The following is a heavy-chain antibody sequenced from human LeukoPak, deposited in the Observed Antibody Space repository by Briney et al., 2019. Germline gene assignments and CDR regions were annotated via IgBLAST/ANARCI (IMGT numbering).Heavy chain of an antibody. CDR2: IKQDGSEK. J-gene: IGHJ4*02. V-gene: IGHV3-7*01. Sequence: GGSLRLSCAASGFTFSNYWMNWVRQAPGKGLEWVANIKQDGSEKYYVDSVKGRFTISRDNAKNSLYLQMNSLRAEDTAVYYCARGGSGYSYGKIDYWGQGTLVTVSS. D-gene: IGHD5-18*01. CDR3: ARGGSGYSYGKIDY. CDR1: GFTFSNYW.